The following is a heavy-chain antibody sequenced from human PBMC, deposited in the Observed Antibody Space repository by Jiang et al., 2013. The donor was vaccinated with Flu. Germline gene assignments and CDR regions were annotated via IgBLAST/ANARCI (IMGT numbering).Heavy chain of an antibody. V-gene: IGHV3-66*04. J-gene: IGHJ4*02. Sequence: GLVQPGGSLRLSCAASGFTVSSNYMSWVRQAPGKGLEWVSVIYSGGSTYYADSVKGRFTISRDNSKNTLYLQMNSLRAEDTAVYYCARLPEGDYGDYVGPPTPPYYFDYWGQGTLVTVSS. D-gene: IGHD4-17*01. CDR1: GFTVSSNY. CDR2: IYSGGST. CDR3: ARLPEGDYGDYVGPPTPPYYFDY.